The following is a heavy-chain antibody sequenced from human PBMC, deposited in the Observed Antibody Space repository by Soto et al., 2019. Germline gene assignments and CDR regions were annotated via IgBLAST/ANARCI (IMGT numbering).Heavy chain of an antibody. CDR2: INHSGST. D-gene: IGHD3-10*01. CDR1: GGSFSGYY. Sequence: PSETLSLTCAVYGGSFSGYYWGWIRQPPGKGLEWIGEINHSGSTNYNPSLKSRVTISVDTSKNQFSLKLSSVTAADTAVYYCATKSWYYGSGSYTYWGQGTLVTVSS. V-gene: IGHV4-34*01. CDR3: ATKSWYYGSGSYTY. J-gene: IGHJ4*02.